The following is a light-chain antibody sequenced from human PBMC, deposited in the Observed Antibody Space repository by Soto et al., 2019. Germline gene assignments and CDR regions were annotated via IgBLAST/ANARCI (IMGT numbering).Light chain of an antibody. CDR1: LSVSFSY. V-gene: IGKV3-20*01. CDR3: QQYGSSQS. Sequence: EIVLTQSPGTLPLSPGERATLSCRASLSVSFSYLAWYQQKPGQAPRLLIYGASSRATGIPDRFSGSGSGTDFTLTISRLEPEDFAVYYCQQYGSSQSFGQGTKVEIK. J-gene: IGKJ1*01. CDR2: GAS.